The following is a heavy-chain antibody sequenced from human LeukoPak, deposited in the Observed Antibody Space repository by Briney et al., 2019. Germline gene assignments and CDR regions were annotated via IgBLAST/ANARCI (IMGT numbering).Heavy chain of an antibody. V-gene: IGHV3-23*01. CDR1: GFTFSSSA. CDR2: ISASGGST. CDR3: AKEPSGWTSY. D-gene: IGHD6-19*01. Sequence: PGGSLRLSCAASGFTFSSSAMSWVRQVPGKGLEWVSGISASGGSTYYADSVKGRFTISRDNSKNTLYLQMNSLRAEDTAVYYCAKEPSGWTSYWGQGTLVTVSS. J-gene: IGHJ4*02.